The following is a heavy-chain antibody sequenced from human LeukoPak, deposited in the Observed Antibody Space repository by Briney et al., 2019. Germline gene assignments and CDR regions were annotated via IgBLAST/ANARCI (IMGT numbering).Heavy chain of an antibody. V-gene: IGHV3-66*02. CDR2: IYSGGST. CDR3: ARGQRAHVEWSNYMDV. Sequence: PVGSLRLSCAASGFTVSSNYMSWVRQAPGKGLEWVSVIYSGGSTYYADSVKGRFTISRDNSKNTLYLQMNSLRTEDTAVYYCARGQRAHVEWSNYMDVWGKGTTVIVSS. D-gene: IGHD3-3*01. CDR1: GFTVSSNY. J-gene: IGHJ6*03.